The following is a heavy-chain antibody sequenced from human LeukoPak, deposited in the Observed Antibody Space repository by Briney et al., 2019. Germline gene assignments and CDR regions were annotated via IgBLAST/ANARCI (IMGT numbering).Heavy chain of an antibody. J-gene: IGHJ5*02. CDR3: AREPDA. Sequence: PSQTLSLTCSVSGGSISGSRYYWGWIRQPPAKGLEWVATVNDGGSALCNPSLRSRTTISVDTSKNQFSLRLTSVTAADTAVYYCAREPDAWGQGTLVTVSS. CDR1: GGSISGSRYY. CDR2: VNDGGSA. V-gene: IGHV4-39*07.